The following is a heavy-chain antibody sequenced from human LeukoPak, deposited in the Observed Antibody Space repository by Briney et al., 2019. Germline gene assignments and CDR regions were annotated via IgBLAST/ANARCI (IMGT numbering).Heavy chain of an antibody. D-gene: IGHD2-21*01. J-gene: IGHJ6*04. CDR3: ATGPRILSLEGSSYYGMDV. V-gene: IGHV1-24*01. CDR2: FDPEEGET. CDR1: GYTLTEVS. Sequence: ASVKVSCKVSGYTLTEVSMHWVRQAPGKGLEWMGGFDPEEGETIYAQKFQGRVTMTEDTSTDTAYMELSSLRSEDTAVYYCATGPRILSLEGSSYYGMDVWGKGTTVTVSS.